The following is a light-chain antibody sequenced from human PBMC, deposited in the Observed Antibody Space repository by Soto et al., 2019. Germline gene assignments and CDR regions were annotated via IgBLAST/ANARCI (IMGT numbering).Light chain of an antibody. CDR3: SSYTSSSTLVV. V-gene: IGLV2-14*01. J-gene: IGLJ2*01. Sequence: QSVLTQPASVSGSPGQSITISCTRTSSDVGGYNYVSWYQQHPGKAPKLIIYDVSNRPSGVSNRFSGSKSGNTASLTISGLQAEDEADYYCSSYTSSSTLVVFGGGTKLTVL. CDR1: SSDVGGYNY. CDR2: DVS.